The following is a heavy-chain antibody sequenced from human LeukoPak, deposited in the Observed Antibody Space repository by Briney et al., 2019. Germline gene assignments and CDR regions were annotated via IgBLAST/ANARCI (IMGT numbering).Heavy chain of an antibody. CDR1: GGSISSNNW. CDR3: ARVNINNWHSCDY. D-gene: IGHD1-1*01. J-gene: IGHJ4*02. V-gene: IGHV4-4*02. Sequence: SGTLSLTCTVSGGSISSNNWWGWVRQPPGKGLEWIGEIYHSGSPNYNPSLKSRVTISVDKSRNHFSLNLSSVTAADTAVYYCARVNINNWHSCDYWGQGTLVTVSS. CDR2: IYHSGSP.